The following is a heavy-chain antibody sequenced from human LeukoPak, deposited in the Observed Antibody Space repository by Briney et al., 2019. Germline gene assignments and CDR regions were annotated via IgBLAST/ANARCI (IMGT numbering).Heavy chain of an antibody. CDR2: INPSGGST. V-gene: IGHV1-46*01. CDR1: GYTFTSYY. J-gene: IGHJ3*02. D-gene: IGHD3-9*01. Sequence: GASVKVSCKASGYTFTSYYMHWVRQAPGQGLEWMGIINPSGGSTSYAQKFQGRVTMTRDTSTSTAYMELRSLRSDDTAVYYCARGSDILTASGGGAFDIWGQGTMVTVSS. CDR3: ARGSDILTASGGGAFDI.